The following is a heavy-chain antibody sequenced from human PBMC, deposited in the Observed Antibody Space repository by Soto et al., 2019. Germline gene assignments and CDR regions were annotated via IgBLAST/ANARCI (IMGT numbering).Heavy chain of an antibody. Sequence: GGSLRLSCAASGFTFSNYAMYWVRQAPGKGLEWVAVISYDGDNKYCADSVKGRFTISRDNSKNTLYLQMNSLRAEDTAVYYCARDVCSGGRCYQSSWGLYYYYGMDVWGQGTTVTVSS. CDR2: ISYDGDNK. V-gene: IGHV3-30-3*01. J-gene: IGHJ6*02. CDR1: GFTFSNYA. CDR3: ARDVCSGGRCYQSSWGLYYYYGMDV. D-gene: IGHD2-15*01.